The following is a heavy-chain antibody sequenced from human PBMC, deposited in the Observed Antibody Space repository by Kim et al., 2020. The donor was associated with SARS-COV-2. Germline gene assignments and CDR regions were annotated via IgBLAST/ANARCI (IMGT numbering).Heavy chain of an antibody. D-gene: IGHD3-22*01. CDR3: AWSYYYDSSGMNWYFDL. CDR1: GFTFSSYD. Sequence: GGSLRLSCAASGFTFSSYDMHWVRQATGKGLEWVSAIGTAGDPYYPGSVKGQFTISRENAKNSLYLQMNSLRARDTAVYYCAWSYYYDSSGMNWYFDLWGRGTLVTVSS. J-gene: IGHJ2*01. V-gene: IGHV3-13*05. CDR2: IGTAGDP.